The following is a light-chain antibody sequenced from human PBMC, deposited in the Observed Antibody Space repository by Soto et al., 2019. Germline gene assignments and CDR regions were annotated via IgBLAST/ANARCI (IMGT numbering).Light chain of an antibody. CDR1: SGHSSYI. CDR3: ETWDSNTRV. V-gene: IGLV4-60*02. Sequence: QAVVTQSSSASASLGSSVKLTCTLSSGHSSYIIAWHQQQPGKAPRYLMKLEGSGSYNKGSGVPDRFSGSSSGADRYLTISSLQFEDEADYYCETWDSNTRVFLGGTKQTVL. CDR2: LEGSGSY. J-gene: IGLJ3*02.